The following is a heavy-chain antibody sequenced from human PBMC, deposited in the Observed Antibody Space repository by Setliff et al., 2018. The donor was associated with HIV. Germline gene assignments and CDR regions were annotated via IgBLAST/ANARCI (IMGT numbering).Heavy chain of an antibody. Sequence: ASVKVSCKSSGYTFTSYCIHWVRQAPGQGLEWLGLVNPSGGSTAYAQKFQGRVTMTSDTSTNTVYMDLSGLRSDDTAVYYCARDRTAGYIYDYGYWGQGTLVTVSS. V-gene: IGHV1-46*01. CDR2: VNPSGGST. CDR3: ARDRTAGYIYDYGY. J-gene: IGHJ4*02. CDR1: GYTFTSYC. D-gene: IGHD3-16*01.